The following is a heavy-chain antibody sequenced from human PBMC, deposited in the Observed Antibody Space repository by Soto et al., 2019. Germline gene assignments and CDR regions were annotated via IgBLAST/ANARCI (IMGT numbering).Heavy chain of an antibody. J-gene: IGHJ4*02. Sequence: EVHLLGSGGGSVQPGGSLRLSCAASGFTFVSYGMSWVRQAPGKGLEWVSSISAGEGSAYYTDSVKGRFTISRDNSMNTLYLQMNSLRAEDTATYYCARLVPGTWFGDYWGQGTLVSVSS. CDR3: ARLVPGTWFGDY. D-gene: IGHD6-19*01. V-gene: IGHV3-23*01. CDR1: GFTFVSYG. CDR2: ISAGEGSA.